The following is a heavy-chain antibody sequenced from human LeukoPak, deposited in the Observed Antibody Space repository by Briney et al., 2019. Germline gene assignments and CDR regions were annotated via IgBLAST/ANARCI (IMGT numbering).Heavy chain of an antibody. CDR2: ISGSGGST. Sequence: PGGSLRLSCAASGFTFSSQAMSWVRQAPGKGLEWVSAISGSGGSTYYADSVKGRFTISRDNAKNSLYLQMNSLRAEDTAVYYCARAEGYYDSSGYHWGQGTLVTVSS. J-gene: IGHJ5*02. D-gene: IGHD3-22*01. CDR1: GFTFSSQA. CDR3: ARAEGYYDSSGYH. V-gene: IGHV3-23*01.